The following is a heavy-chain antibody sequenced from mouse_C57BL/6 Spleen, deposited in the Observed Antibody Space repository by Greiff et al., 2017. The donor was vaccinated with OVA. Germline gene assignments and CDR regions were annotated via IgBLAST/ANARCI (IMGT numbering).Heavy chain of an antibody. V-gene: IGHV6-3*01. D-gene: IGHD2-12*01. J-gene: IGHJ3*01. CDR1: GFTFSNYW. CDR2: IRLKSDNYAT. CDR3: PSYEH. Sequence: EVQGVESGGGLVQPGGSMKLSCVASGFTFSNYWMNWVRQSPEKGLEWVAQIRLKSDNYATHYAESVKGRFTISRDDSKSSVYLQMNNLRAEDTGIYYCPSYEHWGQGTLVTVSA.